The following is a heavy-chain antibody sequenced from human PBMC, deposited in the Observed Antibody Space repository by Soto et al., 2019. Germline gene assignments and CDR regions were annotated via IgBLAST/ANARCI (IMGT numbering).Heavy chain of an antibody. D-gene: IGHD4-4*01. Sequence: QVQLVQSGAEMKEPGSSVKVSCKTSGGTFSSSAISWLRQAPGQGLEWMGGIIPLFRTPDYAQKFQGRVTIAADESTSTADMELSSLRSEDTAVYYCARYNDRLQLCGNYYYILDVWGQGTTITVSS. V-gene: IGHV1-69*12. CDR1: GGTFSSSA. J-gene: IGHJ6*02. CDR3: ARYNDRLQLCGNYYYILDV. CDR2: IIPLFRTP.